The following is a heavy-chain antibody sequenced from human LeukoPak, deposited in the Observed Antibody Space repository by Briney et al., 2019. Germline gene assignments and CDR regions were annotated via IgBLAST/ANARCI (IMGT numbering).Heavy chain of an antibody. V-gene: IGHV4-39*07. CDR2: CYRGST. Sequence: SETLSLTCTVSGGSITTGAGSASPQGKGWSGLGVCYRGSTLYNPSLKSRVTISVDTSKNHFSLKLSSVTAADTAVYYCARTYYYDSSGPFYWGQGTLVTVSS. J-gene: IGHJ4*02. CDR3: ARTYYYDSSGPFY. CDR1: GGSITT. D-gene: IGHD3-22*01.